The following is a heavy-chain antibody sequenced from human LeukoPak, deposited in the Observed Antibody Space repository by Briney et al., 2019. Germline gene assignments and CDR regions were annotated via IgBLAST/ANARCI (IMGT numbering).Heavy chain of an antibody. CDR1: GFTFSSYA. Sequence: GGSLRLSCAASGFTFSSYATNCVPQAPRKGLEWVSGIGASGGSTYYADSMKGLFTISRDNSKTTLYLQMNSLRAEDTALYYCAKLGCTGTFCYANYWGQGTLVTVSS. D-gene: IGHD2-2*01. CDR3: AKLGCTGTFCYANY. V-gene: IGHV3-23*01. CDR2: IGASGGST. J-gene: IGHJ4*02.